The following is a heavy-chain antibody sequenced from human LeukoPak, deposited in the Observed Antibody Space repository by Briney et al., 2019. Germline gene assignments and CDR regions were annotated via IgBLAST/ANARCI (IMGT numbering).Heavy chain of an antibody. CDR1: GGSFNSYY. J-gene: IGHJ5*02. Sequence: SETLSLTCTVSGGSFNSYYWSWIRQPPGKRLEWIGNIENSGITHYNPSLASRITISVDRTENHISLNLTSATAADTAMYYCARDMSDDIWSGSSRWFDPWGQGSLVTVSS. V-gene: IGHV4-59*13. D-gene: IGHD3-3*01. CDR2: IENSGIT. CDR3: ARDMSDDIWSGSSRWFDP.